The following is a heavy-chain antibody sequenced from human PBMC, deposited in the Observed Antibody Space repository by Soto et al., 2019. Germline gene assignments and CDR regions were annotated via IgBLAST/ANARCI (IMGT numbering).Heavy chain of an antibody. CDR2: IYWNDDK. V-gene: IGHV2-5*01. CDR3: AREYSSSWYGH. Sequence: SGPTLVNPTQTLTLTCTFPGFSLITNALGVGWIRQPPGKALEWLALIYWNDDKRYSPSLKSRLTITKATSKNQVVLTMTNVDPVDTATYYCAREYSSSWYGHWGQGTLVTVSS. CDR1: GFSLITNALG. D-gene: IGHD6-13*01. J-gene: IGHJ4*02.